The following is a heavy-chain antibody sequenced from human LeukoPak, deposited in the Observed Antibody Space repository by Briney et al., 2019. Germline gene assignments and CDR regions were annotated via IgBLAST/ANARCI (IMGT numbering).Heavy chain of an antibody. CDR2: VSGYNHNT. CDR1: GYTFTRYG. D-gene: IGHD6-13*01. J-gene: IGHJ3*02. CDR3: ARVRSSWYSELAFDI. V-gene: IGHV1-18*01. Sequence: ASVKVSCKASGYTFTRYGVSWVRQAPGQGLEWVGWVSGYNHNTNYAHKLQGRVTMTTDTSTSTAYMELRSLRSDDTAVYYCARVRSSWYSELAFDIWGQGTMVTVSS.